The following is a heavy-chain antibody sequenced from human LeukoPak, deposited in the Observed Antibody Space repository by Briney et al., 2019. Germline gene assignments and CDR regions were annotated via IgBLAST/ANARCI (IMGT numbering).Heavy chain of an antibody. J-gene: IGHJ4*02. V-gene: IGHV1-2*02. CDR3: ARDSSFGATSRKSPKPGY. CDR1: GYSFTGHY. D-gene: IGHD6-6*01. Sequence: GASVKVSCKASGYSFTGHYMHWVRQAPGQGLEWMGWINPNSGGTNYAQKFQGRVTMTRDTSISTAYMELSRLRSDDTAVYYCARDSSFGATSRKSPKPGYWGQGTLVTVSS. CDR2: INPNSGGT.